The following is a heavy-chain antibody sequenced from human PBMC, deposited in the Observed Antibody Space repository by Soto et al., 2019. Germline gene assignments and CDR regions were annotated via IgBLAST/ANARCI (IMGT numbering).Heavy chain of an antibody. Sequence: QVQLVESGGGLVQPGGSLRLSCTASGFTFSDYYMTWIRQAPGKGLESVPYISNSGTRMYYADSVKGRFTISRDNAKNSLYLQLNSLRAEDTAVYYCAREYYDVLTDYYRYYYIDVWGKGITVTVSS. D-gene: IGHD3-9*01. CDR2: ISNSGTRM. CDR1: GFTFSDYY. V-gene: IGHV3-11*01. J-gene: IGHJ6*04. CDR3: AREYYDVLTDYYRYYYIDV.